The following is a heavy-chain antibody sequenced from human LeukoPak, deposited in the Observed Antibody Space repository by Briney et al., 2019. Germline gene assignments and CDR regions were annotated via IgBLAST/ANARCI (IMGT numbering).Heavy chain of an antibody. CDR2: ISAYSGNT. CDR1: GYTFTSYG. Sequence: ASVKVSCKASGYTFTSYGISWVRQAPGQGLEWMRWISAYSGNTNYAQKLQGRVTMTTDTSTSTAYMELRSLRSDDTAVYYCARADYYGSGSYPDYWGQGTLVTVSS. J-gene: IGHJ4*02. D-gene: IGHD3-10*01. CDR3: ARADYYGSGSYPDY. V-gene: IGHV1-18*01.